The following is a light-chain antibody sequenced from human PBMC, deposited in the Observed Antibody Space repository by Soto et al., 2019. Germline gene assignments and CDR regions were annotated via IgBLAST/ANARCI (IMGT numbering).Light chain of an antibody. CDR2: QDN. V-gene: IGLV3-1*01. CDR1: KLGDKY. Sequence: SYELTQPPSVSVSPGQTASITCSGDKLGDKYVCWYQQKPGQSPVLVIYQDNKRPSGIPERFSGSNSGNTATLTIRGTQAMDEADYYCQAWDSSTAVFGTGTKLTVL. CDR3: QAWDSSTAV. J-gene: IGLJ1*01.